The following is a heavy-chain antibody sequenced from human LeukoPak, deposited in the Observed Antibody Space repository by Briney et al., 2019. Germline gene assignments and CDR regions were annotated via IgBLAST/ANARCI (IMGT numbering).Heavy chain of an antibody. CDR3: ARDLGYYDFWSGYYNWFDP. CDR1: GGSISGYY. CDR2: IYYSGST. V-gene: IGHV4-59*01. Sequence: PSETLSLTCTVSGGSISGYYWSWIRQPPGKGLEWIGYIYYSGSTNYNPSLKSRVTISVDTSKNQFSLKLSSVTAADTAVYYCARDLGYYDFWSGYYNWFDPWGQGTLVTVSS. J-gene: IGHJ5*02. D-gene: IGHD3-3*01.